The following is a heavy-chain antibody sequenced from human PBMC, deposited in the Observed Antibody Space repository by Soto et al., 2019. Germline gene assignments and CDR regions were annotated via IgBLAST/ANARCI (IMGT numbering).Heavy chain of an antibody. CDR1: GGSISSGGYS. CDR2: IYRSGST. J-gene: IGHJ4*02. CDR3: AGSMITFGGVIRH. V-gene: IGHV4-30-2*01. D-gene: IGHD3-16*01. Sequence: QLQLQESGSGLVKPSQTLSLTCAVSGGSISSGGYSWSWIRQPPGKGLEWIGYIYRSGSTYYNPSHKSRGTISVDRSKNQFSLKLSSVTAADTAVYYCAGSMITFGGVIRHWGQGTLVTVSS.